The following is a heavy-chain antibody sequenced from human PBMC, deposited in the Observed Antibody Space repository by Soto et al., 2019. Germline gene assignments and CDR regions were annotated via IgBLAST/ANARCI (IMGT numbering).Heavy chain of an antibody. V-gene: IGHV1-69*01. D-gene: IGHD1-1*01. CDR2: IIPIFGTA. CDR1: GGTFSSYA. Sequence: QVQLVQSGAEVKKPGSSVKVSCKASGGTFSSYAISWVRQAPGQGLEWMGGIIPIFGTANYAQKFQGRVTITADESTSTAYMELSSLRSEDTAVYYFASCEAATTPYYSYYGMDVWGQGTTVTVSS. CDR3: ASCEAATTPYYSYYGMDV. J-gene: IGHJ6*02.